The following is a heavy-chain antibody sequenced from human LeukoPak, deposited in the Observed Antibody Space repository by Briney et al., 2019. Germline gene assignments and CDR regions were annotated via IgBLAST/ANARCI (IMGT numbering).Heavy chain of an antibody. D-gene: IGHD2-8*02. CDR3: ARGWVVHAIEEGAFEY. CDR1: GGSFSGYY. J-gene: IGHJ4*02. CDR2: INHRGST. Sequence: SETLSLTCAVYGGSFSGYYWSRIRQSPGKGLEGSGEINHRGSTNYNPSLNSRVTISVDTSKTPFSPQLSYVTAADPAVYHCARGWVVHAIEEGAFEYSGQGTLVTASS. V-gene: IGHV4-34*01.